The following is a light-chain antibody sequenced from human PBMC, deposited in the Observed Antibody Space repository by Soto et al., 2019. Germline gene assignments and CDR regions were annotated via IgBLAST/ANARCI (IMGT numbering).Light chain of an antibody. Sequence: DIMMTQSPDSLAVSLGEGATINCKSSQSVLYSSNNKNYLTWYQQKPGQPPKLLIYWASTRESGVPDRFSGSGSGTDFTLTISSLQAEDVAVYYCQQYYNTPYTFGQGTKLEIK. CDR1: QSVLYSSNNKNY. V-gene: IGKV4-1*01. CDR3: QQYYNTPYT. J-gene: IGKJ2*01. CDR2: WAS.